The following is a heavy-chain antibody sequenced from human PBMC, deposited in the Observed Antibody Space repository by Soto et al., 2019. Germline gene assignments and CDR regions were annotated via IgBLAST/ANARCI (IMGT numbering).Heavy chain of an antibody. V-gene: IGHV1-3*01. CDR1: GYTFTGYA. J-gene: IGHJ4*02. CDR2: INAGNGNA. Sequence: ASVKVSCKTSGYTFTGYALHWVRQAPGQRLEWMGWINAGNGNAKYSQEFQGRVTITRDTSASTAYMELSSLTSEDTAVYYCARPGGYRTYYFDYWGQGTLVTVSS. D-gene: IGHD1-26*01. CDR3: ARPGGYRTYYFDY.